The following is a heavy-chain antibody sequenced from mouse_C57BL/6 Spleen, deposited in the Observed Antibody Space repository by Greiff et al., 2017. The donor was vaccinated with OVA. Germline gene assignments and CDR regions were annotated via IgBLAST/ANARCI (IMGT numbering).Heavy chain of an antibody. J-gene: IGHJ3*01. Sequence: VQLQQPGAELVMPGASVKLSCKASGYTFTSYWMHWVTQRPGQGLEWIGEIDPSDSYTNYNQKFKGKSTLTVDKSSSTAYMQLSSLTSEDSAVYYCARPGDYDRGFAYWGQGTLVTVSA. V-gene: IGHV1-69*01. CDR3: ARPGDYDRGFAY. D-gene: IGHD2-4*01. CDR2: IDPSDSYT. CDR1: GYTFTSYW.